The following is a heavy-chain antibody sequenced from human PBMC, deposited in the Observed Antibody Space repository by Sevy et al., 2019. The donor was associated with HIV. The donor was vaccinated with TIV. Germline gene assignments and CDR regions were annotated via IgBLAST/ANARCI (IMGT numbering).Heavy chain of an antibody. J-gene: IGHJ4*02. D-gene: IGHD3-22*01. CDR2: ISYDGSNK. V-gene: IGHV3-30*18. CDR3: AKVGPSYYYDSSGYYEGKGDFDY. Sequence: GGSLRLSCAASGFTFSSYGMHWVRQAPGKGLEWVAVISYDGSNKYYADSVKGRFTISRDNSKNTLYLQMNSLRAEDTAVYYWAKVGPSYYYDSSGYYEGKGDFDYWGQGTLVTVSS. CDR1: GFTFSSYG.